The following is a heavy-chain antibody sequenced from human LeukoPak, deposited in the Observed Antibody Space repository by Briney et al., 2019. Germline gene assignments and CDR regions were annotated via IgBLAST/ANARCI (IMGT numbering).Heavy chain of an antibody. Sequence: GGSLRLSCAASGFTISSNYMSWVRQAPGKGLEWVSVIYSGGSTYYADSVKGRFTISRDNSKNTLYLQMNSLRAEDTAVYYCARDSAADTAIDWGQGTLVTVSS. V-gene: IGHV3-53*01. CDR3: ARDSAADTAID. CDR2: IYSGGST. J-gene: IGHJ4*02. CDR1: GFTISSNY. D-gene: IGHD5-18*01.